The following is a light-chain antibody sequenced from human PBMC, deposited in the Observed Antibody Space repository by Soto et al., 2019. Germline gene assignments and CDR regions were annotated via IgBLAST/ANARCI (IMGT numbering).Light chain of an antibody. V-gene: IGKV3-20*01. J-gene: IGKJ1*01. Sequence: EIVLTQSPGTLSSSPGERATLSCRASESVSSNYLAWYQQRPGQAPRLLIYAASNRARGITDRFGGSGSGTGFTLTVSRLEPEDFAVYYGQQYGSAPWTFGQGTKV. CDR3: QQYGSAPWT. CDR2: AAS. CDR1: ESVSSNY.